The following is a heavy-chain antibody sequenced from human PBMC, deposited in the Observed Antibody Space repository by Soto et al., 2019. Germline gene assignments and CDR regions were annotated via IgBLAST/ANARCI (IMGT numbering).Heavy chain of an antibody. CDR2: IYYSGST. Sequence: PSGTLSLTCTVSGGSISSNKYYWGWIRQPPGKGLEWIGSIYYSGSTYYNPSLKSRVTISVDTSKNQFSLKLSSVTAADTAVYYCARHSDCSGGSCYSEYLAIGNWFDPWGQGTLVTVSS. J-gene: IGHJ5*02. CDR1: GGSISSNKYY. V-gene: IGHV4-39*01. D-gene: IGHD2-15*01. CDR3: ARHSDCSGGSCYSEYLAIGNWFDP.